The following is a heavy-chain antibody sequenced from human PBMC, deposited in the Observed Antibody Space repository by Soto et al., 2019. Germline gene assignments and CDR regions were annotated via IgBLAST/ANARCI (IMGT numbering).Heavy chain of an antibody. D-gene: IGHD3-16*01. CDR1: GFNLNTYG. J-gene: IGHJ4*02. V-gene: IGHV3-30*03. Sequence: VQLMESGGGVVHPGGSLRLSCVASGFNLNTYGIYWVRQAPGKGLQWVAQILYDGSKKHYADSVRGRFSISRDNCKYPVYLEMDSLRVDGTAMYYCVRDGALMSDDWGQGTLVTVSS. CDR3: VRDGALMSDD. CDR2: ILYDGSKK.